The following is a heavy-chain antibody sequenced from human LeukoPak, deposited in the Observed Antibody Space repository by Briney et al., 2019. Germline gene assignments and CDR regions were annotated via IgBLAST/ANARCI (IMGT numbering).Heavy chain of an antibody. J-gene: IGHJ4*02. CDR3: AKDGSGSYFGPEYYFDY. CDR2: ISGSGITT. CDR1: GFTFSFYA. V-gene: IGHV3-23*01. D-gene: IGHD3-10*01. Sequence: GGSLRLSCAASGFTFSFYAMSWVRQAPGKGLEWVSAISGSGITTYYADSVKGRFTISRDNSKNTLYLQMNSLRAEDTAVYYCAKDGSGSYFGPEYYFDYWGQGTLVTVSS.